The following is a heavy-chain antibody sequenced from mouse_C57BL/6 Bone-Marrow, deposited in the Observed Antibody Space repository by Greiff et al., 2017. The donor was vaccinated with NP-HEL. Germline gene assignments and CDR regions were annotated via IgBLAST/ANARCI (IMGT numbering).Heavy chain of an antibody. V-gene: IGHV3-8*01. CDR2: ISYSGST. CDR1: GYSITSDY. CDR3: ARISSLYYYGSSYWYFDV. Sequence: VQLKESGPGLAKPSQTLSLTCSVTGYSITSDYWNWIRKFPGNKLEYMGYISYSGSTYYNPSLKSRISITRDTSKNQYYLQLNSVTTEDTATYYCARISSLYYYGSSYWYFDVWGTGTTVTVSS. J-gene: IGHJ1*03. D-gene: IGHD1-1*01.